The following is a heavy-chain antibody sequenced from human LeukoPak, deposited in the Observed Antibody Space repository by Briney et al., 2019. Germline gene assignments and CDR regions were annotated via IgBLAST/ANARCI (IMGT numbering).Heavy chain of an antibody. D-gene: IGHD6-13*01. CDR2: ISSSSSYI. CDR1: GFTFSSYS. V-gene: IGHV3-21*01. CDR3: ARVLLAAAGTIDY. Sequence: GGSLRLSCAASGFTFSSYSMNWVRQAPGKGLEWVSSISSSSSYIYYADSVKGRFTISRDNAKNSLYLQMNSLRAEDTAVYYCARVLLAAAGTIDYWGQGTLVTVSS. J-gene: IGHJ4*02.